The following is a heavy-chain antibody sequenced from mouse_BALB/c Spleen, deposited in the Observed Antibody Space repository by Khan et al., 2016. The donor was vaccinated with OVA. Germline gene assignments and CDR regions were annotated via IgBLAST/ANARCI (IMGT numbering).Heavy chain of an antibody. Sequence: QVQLKQSGPGLVAPSQNLSITCTVSGFSLTDYGVSWIRQPPGKGLEWLGVIWGGGTTYYNSALKSRLSISKDKSKNQVFLKMNSLQTDDTAMYYCASGVWSHYFALDYWGQGTSVTVSS. CDR2: IWGGGTT. CDR1: GFSLTDYG. V-gene: IGHV2-6-5*01. CDR3: ASGVWSHYFALDY. D-gene: IGHD2-10*02. J-gene: IGHJ4*01.